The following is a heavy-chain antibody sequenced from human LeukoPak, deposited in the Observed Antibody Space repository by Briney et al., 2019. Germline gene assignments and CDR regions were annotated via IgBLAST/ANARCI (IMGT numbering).Heavy chain of an antibody. V-gene: IGHV3-53*05. Sequence: GGSLRLSCAASGFTVSSNYMSWVRQAPGKGLEWVSVIYSGGSTDYADSVKGRFTISRDNAKNSLYLQMNSLRVEDMALYYCAKDWGYDSSNTYFDLWGRGTLVTVSS. CDR2: IYSGGST. CDR1: GFTVSSNY. CDR3: AKDWGYDSSNTYFDL. J-gene: IGHJ2*01. D-gene: IGHD3-22*01.